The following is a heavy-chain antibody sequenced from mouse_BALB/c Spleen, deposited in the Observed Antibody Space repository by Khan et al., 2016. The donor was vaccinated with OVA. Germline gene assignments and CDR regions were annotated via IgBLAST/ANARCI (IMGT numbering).Heavy chain of an antibody. CDR2: ISSGGSYT. CDR1: GFTFSNYA. J-gene: IGHJ2*01. CDR3: ARVAWGYFDY. Sequence: EVELVESGGGLVKPGGSLKLSCVASGFTFSNYAMSWVRQTPEKRLEWVATISSGGSYTYYPDSVKGRFTISRDNDKNTLYLQMSSLRSEDTAMYYCARVAWGYFDYWGQGTTLTVSS. V-gene: IGHV5-9-3*01.